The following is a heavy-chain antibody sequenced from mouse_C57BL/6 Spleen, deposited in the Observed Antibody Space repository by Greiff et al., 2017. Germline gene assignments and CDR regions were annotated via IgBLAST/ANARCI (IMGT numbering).Heavy chain of an antibody. CDR2: IHPNSGST. J-gene: IGHJ4*01. V-gene: IGHV1-64*01. D-gene: IGHD1-1*01. CDR3: ARENYGSSYGAMDY. CDR1: GYTFTSYW. Sequence: VQLQQPGAELVKPGASVKLSCKASGYTFTSYWMHWVKQRPGQGLEWIGMIHPNSGSTNYNEKFKSKATLTVDKSPSTAYRQLSSLTSEDSAVYYCARENYGSSYGAMDYWGQGTSVTVSS.